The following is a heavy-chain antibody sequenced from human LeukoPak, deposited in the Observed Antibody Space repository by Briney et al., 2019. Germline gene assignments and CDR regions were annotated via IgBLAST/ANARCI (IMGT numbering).Heavy chain of an antibody. Sequence: ASVKVSCKASGYTFTSYYMHWVRQAPGQGLEWMGIINPSGGSTSYTQKFQGRVTMTRDTSTSTVYMELNSLRSEDTAVYYCARSIFGVGLYYYYGMEVWGHATTITVSS. CDR3: ARSIFGVGLYYYYGMEV. J-gene: IGHJ6*02. CDR2: INPSGGST. V-gene: IGHV1-46*01. CDR1: GYTFTSYY. D-gene: IGHD3-3*01.